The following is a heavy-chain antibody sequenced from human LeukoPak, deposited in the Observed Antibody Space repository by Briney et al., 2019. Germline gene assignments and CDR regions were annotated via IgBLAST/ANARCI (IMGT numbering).Heavy chain of an antibody. Sequence: ASVKVSFKASGGTFINYAINWVRQAPGQGLEWMGGIIPIFGTANYAQKYQGRVTITADESTSTAYMELSSLRSEDTAVYYCARGDYYGSGSYSLLGYFDYWGQGTLVTVSS. D-gene: IGHD3-10*01. CDR2: IIPIFGTA. V-gene: IGHV1-69*13. J-gene: IGHJ4*02. CDR1: GGTFINYA. CDR3: ARGDYYGSGSYSLLGYFDY.